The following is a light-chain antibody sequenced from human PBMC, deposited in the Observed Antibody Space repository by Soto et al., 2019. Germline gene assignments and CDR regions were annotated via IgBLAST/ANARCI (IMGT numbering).Light chain of an antibody. Sequence: QSALTQPRSVSGSPGQSVTISCTGTSSDVGGYNYVSWYQQHPGRAPKLMISAVSERPSGVPDRFSGSRSGNTASLTISGLQGEDEADYCCCSYAGTYTWVFGGGTKLTVL. J-gene: IGLJ3*02. CDR1: SSDVGGYNY. CDR2: AVS. V-gene: IGLV2-11*01. CDR3: CSYAGTYTWV.